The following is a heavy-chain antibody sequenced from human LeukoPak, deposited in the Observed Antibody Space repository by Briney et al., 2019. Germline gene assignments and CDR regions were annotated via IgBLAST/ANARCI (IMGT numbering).Heavy chain of an antibody. J-gene: IGHJ4*02. CDR2: ISAYNGNT. Sequence: ASVKVSCKASGYTFTSYGISWVRQAPGQGLEWMGGISAYNGNTNYAQKLQGRVTITTDTSTSTAYIEPRSLRSDDAAVYYCARDGPDIVVVPAYWGQGTLVTVSS. V-gene: IGHV1-18*01. CDR1: GYTFTSYG. CDR3: ARDGPDIVVVPAY. D-gene: IGHD2-2*01.